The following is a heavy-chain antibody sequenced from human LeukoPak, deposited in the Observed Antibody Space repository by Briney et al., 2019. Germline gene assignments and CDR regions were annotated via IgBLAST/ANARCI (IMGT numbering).Heavy chain of an antibody. CDR1: GGSISSSSYY. CDR2: IYYSGST. CDR3: ASYLYSGPRDY. D-gene: IGHD3-16*01. J-gene: IGHJ4*02. V-gene: IGHV4-39*07. Sequence: SETLSLTCTVSGGSISSSSYYWGWIRQPPGKGLEWIGSIYYSGSTYYNPSLKSRVTISVDTSKNQFSLKLSSVTAADTAVYYCASYLYSGPRDYWGQGTLVTVSS.